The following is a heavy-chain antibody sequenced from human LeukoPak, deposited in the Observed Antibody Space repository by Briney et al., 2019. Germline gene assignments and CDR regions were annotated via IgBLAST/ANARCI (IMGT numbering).Heavy chain of an antibody. Sequence: PGGSLRLSCAVSGFTVSGTYMSWVRQAPGKGLEWVSVIYSGGNTYCSDSVKGRFAISRDTSKNTLYLQMNSLRAEDTAVYYCARALYSGHADLFDSWGQGTLVTVSS. CDR3: ARALYSGHADLFDS. D-gene: IGHD5-12*01. CDR1: GFTVSGTY. CDR2: IYSGGNT. J-gene: IGHJ4*02. V-gene: IGHV3-66*01.